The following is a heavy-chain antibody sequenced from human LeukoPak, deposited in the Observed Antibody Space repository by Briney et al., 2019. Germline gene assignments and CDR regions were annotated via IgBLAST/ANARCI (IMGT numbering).Heavy chain of an antibody. CDR2: IYWNDDK. CDR3: AHRSSWHAPGAFDI. V-gene: IGHV2-5*01. J-gene: IGHJ3*02. D-gene: IGHD6-13*01. CDR1: GFSLSTSGVG. Sequence: SGPTLVNPTQTLTLTCTFSGFSLSTSGVGVGWIRQPPGKALEWLVLIYWNDDKRYSPSLKSRLTITKDTSKNQVVLTMTNMDPVDTATYYCAHRSSWHAPGAFDIWGQGTMVTVSS.